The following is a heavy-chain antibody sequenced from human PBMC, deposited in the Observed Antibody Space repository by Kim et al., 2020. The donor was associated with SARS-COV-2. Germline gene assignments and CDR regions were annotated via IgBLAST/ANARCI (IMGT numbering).Heavy chain of an antibody. J-gene: IGHJ3*02. D-gene: IGHD3-22*01. V-gene: IGHV3-53*01. Sequence: GGSLRLSCAASGFTVSSNQLSWVRQAPGKGLEWVSVIFSDGRTYYGDPVGGRFTTSRDNSKNTLYLQMNSLRAEDTAVYYCAGGSSTYNYDRNGMGDAFDMWVQGTMVIVSS. CDR2: IFSDGRT. CDR1: GFTVSSNQ. CDR3: AGGSSTYNYDRNGMGDAFDM.